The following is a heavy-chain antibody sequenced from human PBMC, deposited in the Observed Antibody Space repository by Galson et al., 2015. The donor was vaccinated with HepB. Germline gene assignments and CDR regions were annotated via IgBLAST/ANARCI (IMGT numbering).Heavy chain of an antibody. Sequence: SLRLSCAASGFSFNTYSMHWVRQAPGRGLEWVAAITSAGDKQYYTDSVRGRFTISRDNSNNTMYLQMNSLRPEDTSVYYCAREAMGRVSGSYSAFDYWGQGTLVAVSS. CDR1: GFSFNTYS. V-gene: IGHV3-30*04. CDR3: AREAMGRVSGSYSAFDY. CDR2: ITSAGDKQ. D-gene: IGHD1-26*01. J-gene: IGHJ4*02.